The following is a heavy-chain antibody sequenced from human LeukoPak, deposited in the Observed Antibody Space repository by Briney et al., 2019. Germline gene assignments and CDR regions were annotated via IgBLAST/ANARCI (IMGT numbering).Heavy chain of an antibody. CDR2: VYPKTGDT. Sequence: VASVKVSCKASGYTSTDYFVHWVRQAPGQGLEWMGWVYPKTGDTNYAQKFQGRVTTARDASIRTAYMELSRLTSDDTAVYFCARERHCGSTSCPYDYWGQGTLVTVSS. V-gene: IGHV1-2*02. D-gene: IGHD2-2*01. J-gene: IGHJ4*02. CDR3: ARERHCGSTSCPYDY. CDR1: GYTSTDYF.